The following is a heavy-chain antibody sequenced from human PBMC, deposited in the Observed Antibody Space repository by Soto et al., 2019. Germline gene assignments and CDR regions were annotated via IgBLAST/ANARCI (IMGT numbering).Heavy chain of an antibody. CDR2: INAGNGNT. CDR1: GYTFTGYA. CDR3: ARVVFGVVIIGWFDP. V-gene: IGHV1-3*01. D-gene: IGHD3-3*01. J-gene: IGHJ5*02. Sequence: ASVKVSCKASGYTFTGYAMHWVRQAPGQRLEWMGWINAGNGNTKYSQKFQGRVTITRDTSASTAYMELSSLRSEDTAVYYCARVVFGVVIIGWFDPWGQGTLVTVSS.